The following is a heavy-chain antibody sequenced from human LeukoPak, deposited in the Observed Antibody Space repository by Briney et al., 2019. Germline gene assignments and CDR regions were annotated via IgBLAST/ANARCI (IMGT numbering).Heavy chain of an antibody. Sequence: PGGSLRLSCAAPGFTFSSYGMHWVRQAPGKGLEWVAVIWYDGSNKYYADSVKGRFTISRDNSKNTLYLQMNSLRAEDTAVYYCASEYYYGSGSYYNDTPYDYWGQGTLVTVSS. CDR3: ASEYYYGSGSYYNDTPYDY. J-gene: IGHJ4*02. D-gene: IGHD3-10*01. CDR1: GFTFSSYG. CDR2: IWYDGSNK. V-gene: IGHV3-33*01.